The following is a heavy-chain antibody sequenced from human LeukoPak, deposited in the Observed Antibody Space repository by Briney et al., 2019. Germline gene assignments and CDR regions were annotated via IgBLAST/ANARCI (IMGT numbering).Heavy chain of an antibody. V-gene: IGHV1-2*02. CDR3: ARDLGIRGVATPFDH. Sequence: GASGKVSCKASGYTFTDYYMHWVRQAPGQGLEWMGWMSPTSGDTEYAQKVQGRVTMTRDTSIGTAYMEVSRLTSDDTAVYYCARDLGIRGVATPFDHWGQGTLVTVSS. J-gene: IGHJ4*02. CDR2: MSPTSGDT. D-gene: IGHD3-10*01. CDR1: GYTFTDYY.